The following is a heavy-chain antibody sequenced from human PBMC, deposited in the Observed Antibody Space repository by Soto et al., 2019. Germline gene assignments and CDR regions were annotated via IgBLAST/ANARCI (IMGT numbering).Heavy chain of an antibody. CDR3: AGCAFPSWGTFPRDF. Sequence: EVQLVESGGGLVQPGGSLRLSCEASGFTFTSYWMTWVRQAPGKGLEWVANIKQDGGEKYYVGSVKGRFTISRDSAENSLVLQLESRRAEDAAVYYFAGCAFPSWGTFPRDFWGQGTLVTVSS. V-gene: IGHV3-7*01. CDR2: IKQDGGEK. D-gene: IGHD3-16*01. J-gene: IGHJ4*02. CDR1: GFTFTSYW.